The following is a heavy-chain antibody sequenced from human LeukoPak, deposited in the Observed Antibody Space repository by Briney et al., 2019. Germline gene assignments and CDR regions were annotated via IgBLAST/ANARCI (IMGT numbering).Heavy chain of an antibody. D-gene: IGHD2-2*01. Sequence: GGSLRLSCAASGFTFSSYVMHWVRQAPGKGLEWVAFIRYDGSNKYYADSVKGRFTISRDNSKNTLYLQMNSLRAEDTAVYYCAKDPGYCSSTSCYRNWFDPWGQGTLVTVSS. CDR1: GFTFSSYV. J-gene: IGHJ5*02. V-gene: IGHV3-30*02. CDR2: IRYDGSNK. CDR3: AKDPGYCSSTSCYRNWFDP.